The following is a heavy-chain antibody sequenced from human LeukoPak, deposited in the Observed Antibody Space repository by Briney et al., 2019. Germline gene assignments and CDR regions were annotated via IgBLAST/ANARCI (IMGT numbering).Heavy chain of an antibody. CDR1: GFTFSSYW. J-gene: IGHJ5*02. V-gene: IGHV3-7*04. Sequence: PGGSLRLSCAASGFTFSSYWLTWVRQAPGKGLEWVANIKQDGSDKHYGDSVKGRFTISRDNAENSLYLHMDSLRVEDTGVYFCARESGTFDPWGQGTLVTVSS. CDR3: ARESGTFDP. CDR2: IKQDGSDK.